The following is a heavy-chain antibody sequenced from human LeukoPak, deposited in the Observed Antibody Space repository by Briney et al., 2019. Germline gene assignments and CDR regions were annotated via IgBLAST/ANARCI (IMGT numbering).Heavy chain of an antibody. CDR1: GFTVSSNY. J-gene: IGHJ6*02. CDR3: ARDRTTYYYGSMDV. D-gene: IGHD3-10*01. CDR2: IYSGGST. V-gene: IGHV3-66*01. Sequence: GGSLRLSCAASGFTVSSNYMNLVRQAPGKGLEWVSVIYSGGSTYYADSVKGRFTISRDNSKNTLYLQMNSLRAEDTAVYYCARDRTTYYYGSMDVWGQGTTVTVSS.